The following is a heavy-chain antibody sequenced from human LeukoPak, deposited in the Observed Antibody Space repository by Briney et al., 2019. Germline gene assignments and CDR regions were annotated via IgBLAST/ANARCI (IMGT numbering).Heavy chain of an antibody. CDR2: VSYDGNNK. CDR1: GFTFRSYA. J-gene: IGHJ4*02. CDR3: ARGPNYFDY. V-gene: IGHV3-30*04. Sequence: AGGSLRLSCAAYGFTFRSYAMHWVRQAPGKGLEWVAVVSYDGNNKYYADSVNGRFTISRDNSKNTLYLQMNSLRAEDTAVYYCARGPNYFDYWGQGTLVTVSS.